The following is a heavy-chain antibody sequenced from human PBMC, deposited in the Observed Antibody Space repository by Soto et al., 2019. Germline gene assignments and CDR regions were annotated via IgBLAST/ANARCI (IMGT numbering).Heavy chain of an antibody. V-gene: IGHV3-66*01. D-gene: IGHD6-19*01. CDR1: GFTVSSNY. CDR2: IYSGGST. Sequence: GGSLRLSCAASGFTVSSNYMSWVRQAPGKGLEWVSVIYSGGSTYYADSVKGRFTISRDNSKNTLYLQMNSLRAEDTAVYYCARDRQYSSGWYPDYWGQGTLVTVSS. J-gene: IGHJ4*02. CDR3: ARDRQYSSGWYPDY.